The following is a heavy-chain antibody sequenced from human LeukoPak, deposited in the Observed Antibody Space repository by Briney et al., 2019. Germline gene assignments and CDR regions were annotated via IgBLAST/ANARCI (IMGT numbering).Heavy chain of an antibody. V-gene: IGHV3-43*02. J-gene: IGHJ1*01. CDR2: ISGDGDST. D-gene: IGHD5-24*01. CDR1: GFSLGDYA. Sequence: GGSLRLSCAASGFSLGDYAMHWVRQGPGKGLEWVSLISGDGDSTYYADSVKGRFTISRDNSKNSLYLQMNSLRTEDTALYYCAKDYRRGGYNYGHFQHWGQGTLVTVSS. CDR3: AKDYRRGGYNYGHFQH.